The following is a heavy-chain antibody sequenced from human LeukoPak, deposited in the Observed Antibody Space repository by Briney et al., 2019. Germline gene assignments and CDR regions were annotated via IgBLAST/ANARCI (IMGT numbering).Heavy chain of an antibody. CDR1: GYTFTNYY. J-gene: IGHJ5*02. D-gene: IGHD5-18*01. V-gene: IGHV1-2*02. Sequence: ASVKVSCKASGYTFTNYYMHWVRQAPGQGLEWMGWINPNSGATNYAQNFQGRVTVTRDTSISTAYMELTRPRSDDTAMYYCARGAYSYGNWFDPWAREPWSPSPQ. CDR3: ARGAYSYGNWFDP. CDR2: INPNSGAT.